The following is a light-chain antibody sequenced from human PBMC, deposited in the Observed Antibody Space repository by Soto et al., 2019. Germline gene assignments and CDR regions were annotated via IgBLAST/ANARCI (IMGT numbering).Light chain of an antibody. CDR1: SSDVGGYDY. CDR2: DVT. Sequence: QSALTQPRSVSGSPGQSVTISCSGTSSDVGGYDYVSWYQQHPGKAPKLVIYDVTKRPSGVPDRFSGSKSGNTASLTISGLQAEDEADYYCCSYAGTYTNYVFGTGPKLTVL. V-gene: IGLV2-11*01. J-gene: IGLJ1*01. CDR3: CSYAGTYTNYV.